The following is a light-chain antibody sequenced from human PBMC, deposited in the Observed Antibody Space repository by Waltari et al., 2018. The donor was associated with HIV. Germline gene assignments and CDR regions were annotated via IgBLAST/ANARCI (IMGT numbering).Light chain of an antibody. CDR2: KAS. Sequence: DIQMTQSPSPLSASVGDRFTITCRASQAIHICLAWYQLKPGKAPKLLISKASNLDSGVPSRSSGRGSGTEFTLTIFSLQPDDSATYYCQQYYSSGYPFGQGTNLEIK. J-gene: IGKJ2*01. V-gene: IGKV1-5*03. CDR1: QAIHIC. CDR3: QQYYSSGYP.